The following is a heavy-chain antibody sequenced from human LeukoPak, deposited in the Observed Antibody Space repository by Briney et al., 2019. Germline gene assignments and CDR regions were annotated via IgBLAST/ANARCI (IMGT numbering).Heavy chain of an antibody. V-gene: IGHV3-9*01. J-gene: IGHJ3*02. D-gene: IGHD6-19*01. CDR1: GFTFSDYY. CDR2: ISWNSGSI. Sequence: PGGSLRLSCAASGFTFSDYYMSWVRQAPGKGLEWVSGISWNSGSIGYADSVKGRFTISRDNAKNSLYLQMNSLRAEDTALYYCAKDILYSSGFRLAFDIWGQGTMVTVSS. CDR3: AKDILYSSGFRLAFDI.